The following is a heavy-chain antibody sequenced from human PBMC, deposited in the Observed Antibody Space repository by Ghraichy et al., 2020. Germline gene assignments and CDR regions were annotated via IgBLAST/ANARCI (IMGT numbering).Heavy chain of an antibody. V-gene: IGHV4-59*01. Sequence: SQTLSLTCTVSGGSISPFYWSWIRQPPGKGLEWVGYISHSGNHNYNPSLNGRLSMSIDTSKSQFSLRLTSVTAADTAVYYCARRTLATNFDYWGQGTLVTVSS. CDR2: ISHSGNH. CDR3: ARRTLATNFDY. D-gene: IGHD1-14*01. J-gene: IGHJ4*02. CDR1: GGSISPFY.